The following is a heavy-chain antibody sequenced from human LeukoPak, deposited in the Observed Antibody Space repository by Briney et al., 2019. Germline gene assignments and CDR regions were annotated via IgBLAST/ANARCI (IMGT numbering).Heavy chain of an antibody. J-gene: IGHJ4*02. Sequence: PGGSLRLSCAASGFTFSTYTMDWVRQAPGKGLEWVSSISSSSSNIYYADSVKGRFTISRDNAKNSLYLQMNSLRVDDTAVYYCARAYTSWSFDYWGQGTLVTVSS. D-gene: IGHD2-2*02. CDR3: ARAYTSWSFDY. CDR1: GFTFSTYT. V-gene: IGHV3-21*01. CDR2: ISSSSSNI.